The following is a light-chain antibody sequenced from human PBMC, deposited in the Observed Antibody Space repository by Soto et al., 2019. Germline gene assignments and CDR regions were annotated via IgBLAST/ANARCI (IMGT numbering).Light chain of an antibody. J-gene: IGKJ5*01. CDR1: QDISNY. V-gene: IGKV1-33*01. Sequence: DIQMTQSPSSLSASVGDRVTITCQASQDISNYLNWYQQKPGKAPKLLLYDASNLETGVPSRFSGSGSGTDFTFTISSLQPEDIATNYCQQYDNLITFGQGTRLEIK. CDR2: DAS. CDR3: QQYDNLIT.